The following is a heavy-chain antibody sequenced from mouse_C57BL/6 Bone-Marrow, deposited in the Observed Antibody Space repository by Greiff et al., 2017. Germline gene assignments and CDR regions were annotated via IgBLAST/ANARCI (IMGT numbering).Heavy chain of an antibody. V-gene: IGHV14-4*01. CDR1: GFNIKDAY. CDR2: IDPATGDT. CDR3: TRIAY. J-gene: IGHJ3*01. Sequence: VQLQQSGAELVRPGASVKLSCTASGFNIKDAYMHWVKQRPEQGLEWIGWIDPATGDTEYASKFQGKATITVDTSSNTAYLQLSSLTSEDTAVYYCTRIAYWGQGTLVTVSA.